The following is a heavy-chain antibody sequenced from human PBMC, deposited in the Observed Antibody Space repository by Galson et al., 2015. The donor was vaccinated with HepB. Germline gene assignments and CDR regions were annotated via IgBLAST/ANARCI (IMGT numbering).Heavy chain of an antibody. V-gene: IGHV1-18*04. CDR1: GYTFTSYG. D-gene: IGHD3-22*01. CDR2: ISAYNGNT. CDR3: ARAPGITMIVGHLDY. Sequence: SVKVSCKASGYTFTSYGISWVRQAPGQGLEWMGWISAYNGNTNYAQKLQGRVTMTTGTSTSTAYMELRSLRSGDTAVYYCARAPGITMIVGHLDYWGQGTLVTVSS. J-gene: IGHJ4*02.